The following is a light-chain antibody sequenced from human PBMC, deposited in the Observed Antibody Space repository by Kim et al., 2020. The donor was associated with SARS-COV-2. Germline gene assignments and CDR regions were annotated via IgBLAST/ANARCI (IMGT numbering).Light chain of an antibody. CDR3: ASWDDSLSGWV. V-gene: IGLV1-44*01. J-gene: IGLJ3*02. Sequence: GQGIPIPGSGSISDIGSNTVNWYQQFPGTTPNLLIYSNAQRPSRVPDRFSGSKSGTSASLAISELQSEDEADYYCASWDDSLSGWVFGGGTQLTVL. CDR2: SNA. CDR1: ISDIGSNT.